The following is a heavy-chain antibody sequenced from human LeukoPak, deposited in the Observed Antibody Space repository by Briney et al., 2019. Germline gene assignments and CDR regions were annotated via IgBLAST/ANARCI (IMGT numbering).Heavy chain of an antibody. Sequence: ASVKVSCKASGYTFTGYYMHWVRQAPGQGLEWMGRINPNSGGTNYAQKFQGRVTITRNTSITTAYMELSSLTSEDTAVYYCARGRDWLRWFDPWGQGTLVTVSS. V-gene: IGHV1-2*06. CDR1: GYTFTGYY. CDR2: INPNSGGT. CDR3: ARGRDWLRWFDP. D-gene: IGHD3/OR15-3a*01. J-gene: IGHJ5*02.